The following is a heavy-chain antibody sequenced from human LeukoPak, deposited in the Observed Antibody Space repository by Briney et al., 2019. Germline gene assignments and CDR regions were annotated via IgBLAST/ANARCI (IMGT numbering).Heavy chain of an antibody. V-gene: IGHV3-48*01. J-gene: IGHJ4*02. D-gene: IGHD3-3*01. CDR2: ISSTSSTI. CDR3: AKDHYWSIDY. Sequence: QSGGSLRLSCAASGFTFSSYSMNWVRQAPGKGLEWVSYISSTSSTIYYADSVKGRFTISRDNAKNSLYLQMNSLRAEDTGVYYCAKDHYWSIDYWGRGTLVTVSS. CDR1: GFTFSSYS.